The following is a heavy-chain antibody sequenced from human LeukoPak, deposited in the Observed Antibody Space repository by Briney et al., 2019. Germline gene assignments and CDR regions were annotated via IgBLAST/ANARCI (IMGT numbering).Heavy chain of an antibody. CDR3: AKDLGEDTVTFFDY. V-gene: IGHV3-23*01. CDR1: GFTFSSYA. J-gene: IGHJ4*02. Sequence: GGSLRLSCAASGFTFSSYAMSWVRQAPGKGLEWVSAISGSGGSTYYADSVKGWFTISRDNSKNTLYLQMNSLRAEDTAVYYCAKDLGEDTVTFFDYWGQGTLVTVSS. D-gene: IGHD3-16*01. CDR2: ISGSGGST.